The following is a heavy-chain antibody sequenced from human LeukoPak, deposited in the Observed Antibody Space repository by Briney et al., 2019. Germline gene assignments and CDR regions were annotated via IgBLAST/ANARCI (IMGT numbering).Heavy chain of an antibody. CDR3: ARGDGYSSHFDY. D-gene: IGHD5-24*01. J-gene: IGHJ4*02. Sequence: PGGSLRLSCAASGFTFSSYSMNWVRQAPGKGLEWVSSISSSSSHIYNADSVKGRFTISRDNAKNSLYLQMNSLRAEDTAVYYCARGDGYSSHFDYWGQGTLVTVSS. CDR1: GFTFSSYS. V-gene: IGHV3-21*01. CDR2: ISSSSSHI.